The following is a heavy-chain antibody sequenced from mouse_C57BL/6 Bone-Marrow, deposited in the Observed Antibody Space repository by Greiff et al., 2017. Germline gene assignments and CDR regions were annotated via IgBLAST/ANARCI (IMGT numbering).Heavy chain of an antibody. CDR2: IYPGSGST. J-gene: IGHJ1*03. CDR3: ARPHCYGSSRSDG. CDR1: GYTFTSYW. D-gene: IGHD1-1*01. V-gene: IGHV1-55*01. Sequence: QVQLQQPGAELVKPGASVKMSCKASGYTFTSYWITWVKQRPGQGLEWIGDIYPGSGSTNYNEKFKSKATLTVDTSSHTASMQLSSLTFEDFAGYYCARPHCYGSSRSDGWGTGTTVTVSS.